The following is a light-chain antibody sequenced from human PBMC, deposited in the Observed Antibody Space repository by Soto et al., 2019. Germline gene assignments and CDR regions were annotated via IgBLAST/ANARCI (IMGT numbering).Light chain of an antibody. CDR1: SSDVGGYNL. V-gene: IGLV2-14*02. Sequence: QSALTQPASVSGSPGQSITISCIGTSSDVGGYNLVSWYQQLPGKAPKLIIYEGSERPSGVSNRFSGSKSGNTASLTISGLRAEDEAAYYCSSYTSSSTLVFGTGTKLTVL. CDR2: EGS. J-gene: IGLJ1*01. CDR3: SSYTSSSTLV.